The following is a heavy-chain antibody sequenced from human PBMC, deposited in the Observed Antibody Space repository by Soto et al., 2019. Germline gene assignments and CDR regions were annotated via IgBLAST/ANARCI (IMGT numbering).Heavy chain of an antibody. Sequence: QVQLQESGPGLVKPSQTLSLTCSVSGYSIRGGGHYCNWLRQFPGKVLEWIGYVYHSGSTHYNPLSRGLLTISVATTKNLFSLRLISVTAAATALYYCARETALAPTGWGYWGHGTQVTVSS. D-gene: IGHD7-27*01. J-gene: IGHJ4*03. CDR3: ARETALAPTGWGY. V-gene: IGHV4-31*01. CDR2: VYHSGST. CDR1: GYSIRGGGHY.